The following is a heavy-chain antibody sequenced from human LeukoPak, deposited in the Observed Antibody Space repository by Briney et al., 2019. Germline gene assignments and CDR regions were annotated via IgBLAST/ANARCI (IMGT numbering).Heavy chain of an antibody. CDR2: INHSGST. CDR3: ARGREGYSYAVDY. J-gene: IGHJ4*02. Sequence: KPSEKLSCTFGGCGGAFGGYYWRWIRQPPRKGLEWIGEINHSGSTDYNPSLKSRVTISVDTSKNQFSLKLSSVTAADTAVYYCARGREGYSYAVDYWAQGTLVTVSS. V-gene: IGHV4-34*01. D-gene: IGHD5-18*01. CDR1: GGAFGGYY.